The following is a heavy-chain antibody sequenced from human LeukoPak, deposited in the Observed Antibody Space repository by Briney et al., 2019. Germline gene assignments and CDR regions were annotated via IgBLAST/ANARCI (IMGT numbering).Heavy chain of an antibody. CDR3: ARDRGGRGYDLRWFDP. D-gene: IGHD5-12*01. CDR2: IYYSGST. J-gene: IGHJ5*02. CDR1: GGSIRSYY. Sequence: SETLSLTCTVSGGSIRSYYWSWIRQPPGKGLEGIGYIYYSGSTNYNPPLKSRVTISVDTSKNQFSLKLSSVTAADTAVYYCARDRGGRGYDLRWFDPWGQGTLVTVSS. V-gene: IGHV4-59*01.